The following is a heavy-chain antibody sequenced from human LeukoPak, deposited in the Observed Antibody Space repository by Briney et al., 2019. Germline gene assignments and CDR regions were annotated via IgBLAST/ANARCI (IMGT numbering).Heavy chain of an antibody. V-gene: IGHV3-21*01. Sequence: PGGSLRLSCAASGFTFSSYWMHWVRQAPGKGLEWVSSISSSSSYIYYADSVKGRFTISRDNAKNSLYLQMNSLRAEDTAVYYCARDGTYYYDSSGYSDYWGQGTLVTVSS. J-gene: IGHJ4*02. D-gene: IGHD3-22*01. CDR3: ARDGTYYYDSSGYSDY. CDR1: GFTFSSYW. CDR2: ISSSSSYI.